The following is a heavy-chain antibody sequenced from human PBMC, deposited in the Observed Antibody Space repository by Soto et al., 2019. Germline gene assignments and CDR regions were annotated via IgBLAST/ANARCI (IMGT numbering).Heavy chain of an antibody. CDR3: AKDPGSSWYYQSHFDY. J-gene: IGHJ4*02. D-gene: IGHD6-13*01. V-gene: IGHV3-23*01. CDR2: IGGGDDI. Sequence: GGSLRLSCEASGFTFSNYAMAWVRQTPGEGPEWVSTIGGGDDIFYAESVKGRFIISRDDSRSTMYLQMNSLRAEDTAVYYCAKDPGSSWYYQSHFDYWGQGTLVTVSS. CDR1: GFTFSNYA.